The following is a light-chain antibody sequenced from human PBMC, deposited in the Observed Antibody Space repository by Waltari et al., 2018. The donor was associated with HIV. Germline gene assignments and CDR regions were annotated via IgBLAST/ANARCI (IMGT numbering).Light chain of an antibody. CDR1: QTVLYNSNNKNH. J-gene: IGKJ1*01. CDR2: WAS. CDR3: QQFFTFPRT. Sequence: DIVMTQFPASLAVSLGERATISSKSSQTVLYNSNNKNHLAWYQQKAGQPPKLLIYWASIREIGVPERFTGSGSGTDFNLTISSLRADDVAVYYCQQFFTFPRTFGQGTKVEI. V-gene: IGKV4-1*01.